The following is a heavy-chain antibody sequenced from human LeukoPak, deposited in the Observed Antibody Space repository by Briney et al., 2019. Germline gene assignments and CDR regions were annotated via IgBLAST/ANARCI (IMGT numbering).Heavy chain of an antibody. CDR1: GGSLRSSGHW. CDR3: ARQSGDQSSAWYFDA. J-gene: IGHJ4*02. V-gene: IGHV4-39*01. Sequence: TSETLSLTCTVSGGSLRSSGHWWVWIRQPPGKGLEWFGSIHYSGKVYYNPSLKSRVTTSVDTSTDQFSLRLSSATAADTAIYYCARQSGDQSSAWYFDAWGQGTLVTVSS. D-gene: IGHD6-19*01. CDR2: IHYSGKV.